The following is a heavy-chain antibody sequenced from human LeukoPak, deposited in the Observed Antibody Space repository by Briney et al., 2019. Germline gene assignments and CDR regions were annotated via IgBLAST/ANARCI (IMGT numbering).Heavy chain of an antibody. Sequence: SETLSLTCTVSGGSINSYYWSWIRQPPGKELEWIGHIYYSGSTKYNLSLKSRVTISVDTSKNQFSLKLTSVTAADTAVYYCARDSGGSLFDFWGQGTLVTVSS. CDR2: IYYSGST. CDR1: GGSINSYY. D-gene: IGHD2-15*01. CDR3: ARDSGGSLFDF. V-gene: IGHV4-59*01. J-gene: IGHJ4*02.